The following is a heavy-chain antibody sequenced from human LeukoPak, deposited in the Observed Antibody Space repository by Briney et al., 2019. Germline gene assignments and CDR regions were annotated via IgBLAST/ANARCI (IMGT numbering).Heavy chain of an antibody. D-gene: IGHD4-17*01. Sequence: SETLSLTCTVSGGSIISSSYYWGWIRQPPGKGLEWIGSIYYSGSTYYNPSLKSRVTISVDTSKNQFSLKLSSVTAADTAVYYCARQGLRLNWFDPWGQGTLVTVSS. CDR3: ARQGLRLNWFDP. V-gene: IGHV4-39*01. CDR1: GGSIISSSYY. CDR2: IYYSGST. J-gene: IGHJ5*02.